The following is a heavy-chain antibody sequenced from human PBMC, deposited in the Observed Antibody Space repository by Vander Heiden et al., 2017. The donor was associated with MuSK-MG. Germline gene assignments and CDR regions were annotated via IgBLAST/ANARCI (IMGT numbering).Heavy chain of an antibody. V-gene: IGHV4-38-2*01. Sequence: QVQLQESGPGLVKPSETLSLTCAVSGYSISSGYYWGWIRQPPGKGLEWIGSIYHSGSTYYNPSLKSRVTISVDTSKNQFSLKLSSVTAADTAVYYCASQILAIVVVPAVSYFDYWGQGTLVTVSS. J-gene: IGHJ4*02. CDR3: ASQILAIVVVPAVSYFDY. CDR2: IYHSGST. D-gene: IGHD2-2*01. CDR1: GYSISSGYY.